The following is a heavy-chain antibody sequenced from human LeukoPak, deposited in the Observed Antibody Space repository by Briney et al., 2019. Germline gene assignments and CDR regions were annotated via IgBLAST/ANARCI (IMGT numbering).Heavy chain of an antibody. CDR1: GFTFGDYA. J-gene: IGHJ4*02. Sequence: GGSLRLSCTASGFTFGDYAMSWFRQAPGKGLEWVGLIRSKAYGGTTEYAASVKGRFTISRDDSKSIAYLQMNSLKTEDTAVYYCTPLRGFGELFNQFDYWGQGTLVTVSS. D-gene: IGHD3-10*01. CDR2: IRSKAYGGTT. CDR3: TPLRGFGELFNQFDY. V-gene: IGHV3-49*03.